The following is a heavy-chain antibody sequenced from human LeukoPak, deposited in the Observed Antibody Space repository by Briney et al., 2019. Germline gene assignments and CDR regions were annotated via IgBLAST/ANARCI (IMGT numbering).Heavy chain of an antibody. CDR1: GGSFSGYY. V-gene: IGHV4-34*01. D-gene: IGHD4-17*01. CDR2: INHSGST. CDR3: ARVRRGSGDYDPNYFDY. J-gene: IGHJ4*02. Sequence: NPSETLSLTCAVYGGSFSGYYWSWIRQPPGKGLEWIGEINHSGSTNYNPSLKSRVTISVDTSKNQVSLRLSSVTAADTAVYYCARVRRGSGDYDPNYFDYWGQGTLVTVS.